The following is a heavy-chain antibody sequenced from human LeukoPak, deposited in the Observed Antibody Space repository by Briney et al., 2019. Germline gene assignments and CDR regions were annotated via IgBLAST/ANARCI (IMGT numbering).Heavy chain of an antibody. D-gene: IGHD3-22*01. CDR1: GFTVSSNY. V-gene: IGHV3-66*01. CDR3: ARENRYYDSSGYVVSWFDP. J-gene: IGHJ5*02. Sequence: PGGSLRLSCAASGFTVSSNYMSWVRQAPGKGLEWVSVIYSGGSTYYADSVKGRFTISRDNSKNTLYLQMNSLRAEDTAVYYCARENRYYDSSGYVVSWFDPWGQGTLVTVSS. CDR2: IYSGGST.